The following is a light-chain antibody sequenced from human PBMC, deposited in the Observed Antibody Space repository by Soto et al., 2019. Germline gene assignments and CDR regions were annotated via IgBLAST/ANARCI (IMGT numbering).Light chain of an antibody. CDR3: QQYDDLTCS. V-gene: IGKV1-33*01. CDR2: DAS. Sequence: DIQMTQSPSSLSASAGDRVTITCQASQGLKYLNWYQQKPGKAPKVLIYDASNLEAGVCSRFSGSGSGTHFTLSIISLEPEDVATYYCQQYDDLTCSFGGGTKVEIK. CDR1: QGLKY. J-gene: IGKJ4*01.